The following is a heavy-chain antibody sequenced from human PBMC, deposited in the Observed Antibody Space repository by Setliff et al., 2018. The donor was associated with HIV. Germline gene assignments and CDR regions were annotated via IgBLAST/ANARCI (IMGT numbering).Heavy chain of an antibody. CDR3: ARARYIVIRGDAGMDV. CDR1: GGSIHSGGYY. J-gene: IGHJ6*02. V-gene: IGHV4-61*02. D-gene: IGHD3-10*01. Sequence: SQTLSLTCTVAGGSIHSGGYYWVWIRQPALKRLEWIGRIYTSVLTNYKPYLKSRVTISVATPKNQVSLKLSPVTASDTAVYYCARARYIVIRGDAGMDVWGPGTTVTVSS. CDR2: IYTSVLT.